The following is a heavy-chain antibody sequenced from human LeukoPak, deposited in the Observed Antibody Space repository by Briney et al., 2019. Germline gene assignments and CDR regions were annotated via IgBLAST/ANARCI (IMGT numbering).Heavy chain of an antibody. CDR1: GYTFTNYG. J-gene: IGHJ4*02. CDR3: ARDLLDFWSAPAYLDY. D-gene: IGHD3-3*01. CDR2: ISTYDGNT. Sequence: ASVKVSCKTSGYTFTNYGISWVRQAPGQGLEWMGWISTYDGNTDFVQKFQGRLVMTKDTVTNTTYMELTGLRSDDTAVYYCARDLLDFWSAPAYLDYWGQGTLVTVSS. V-gene: IGHV1-18*01.